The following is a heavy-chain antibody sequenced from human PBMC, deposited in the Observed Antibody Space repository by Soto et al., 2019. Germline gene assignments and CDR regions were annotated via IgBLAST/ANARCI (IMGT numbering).Heavy chain of an antibody. V-gene: IGHV2-5*01. CDR1: TSGVG. Sequence: TSGVGVGWIRQPPGKALEWLALIYWNDDKRYSPSLKSRLAITKDTSKNQVVLTMTNMDPVDTATYYCAHRLELPWFDPWGQGTLVTVSS. CDR3: AHRLELPWFDP. J-gene: IGHJ5*02. CDR2: IYWNDDK. D-gene: IGHD1-7*01.